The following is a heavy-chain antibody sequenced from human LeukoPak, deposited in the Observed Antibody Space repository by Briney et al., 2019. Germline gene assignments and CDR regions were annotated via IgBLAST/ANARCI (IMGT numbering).Heavy chain of an antibody. CDR2: LSGRGGIT. V-gene: IGHV3-23*01. Sequence: GGSLRLSCAAPGFTFSSHAMSSVRAAPGKGLGRGSTLSGRGGITYYPDSVKGRFSLSRDNSKKTLYLQMNSMRAEDTAVFYCVKDRGYPDGYYCGMVVWGQGTTVTVSS. J-gene: IGHJ6*02. D-gene: IGHD5-12*01. CDR1: GFTFSSHA. CDR3: VKDRGYPDGYYCGMVV.